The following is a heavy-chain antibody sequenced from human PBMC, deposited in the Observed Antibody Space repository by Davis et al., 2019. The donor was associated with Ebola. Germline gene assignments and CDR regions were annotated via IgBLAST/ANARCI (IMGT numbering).Heavy chain of an antibody. CDR2: IKQDGSEK. J-gene: IGHJ4*02. D-gene: IGHD1-26*01. V-gene: IGHV3-7*04. Sequence: LSLTCAASGFTFGNAWMSWVRQAPGKGLEWVANIKQDGSEKYYVDSVKGRFTISRDNSKNTLYLQMNSLRAEDTAVYYCAKDLGIVGASDLFDYWGQGTLVTVSS. CDR3: AKDLGIVGASDLFDY. CDR1: GFTFGNAW.